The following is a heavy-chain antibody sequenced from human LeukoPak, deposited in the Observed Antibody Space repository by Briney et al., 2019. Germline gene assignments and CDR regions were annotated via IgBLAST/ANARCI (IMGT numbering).Heavy chain of an antibody. CDR1: GGTFSSYA. CDR3: ARRIAAAGTEYYYGMDV. CDR2: IIPILGIA. Sequence: ASVKVSCKASGGTFSSYAIRGVRQAPGQGLEWMGRIIPILGIANYAQKFQGRVTITAEKSTSTAYMELSSLRSEDTAVYYCARRIAAAGTEYYYGMDVWGQGTTVTVSS. V-gene: IGHV1-69*04. D-gene: IGHD6-13*01. J-gene: IGHJ6*02.